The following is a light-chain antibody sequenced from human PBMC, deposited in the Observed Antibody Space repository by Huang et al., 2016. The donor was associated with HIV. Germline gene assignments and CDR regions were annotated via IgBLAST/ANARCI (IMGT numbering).Light chain of an antibody. CDR2: WAS. CDR1: QSVLYSSNNKDY. CDR3: QQYYSTPLT. J-gene: IGKJ4*01. V-gene: IGKV4-1*01. Sequence: DIVMTQSPDSLAVSLGERATIHCKSSQSVLYSSNNKDYLAWYQQKPRQPPQLLISWASTRESGVPDRFSGSGSGTDFTLTISSLQAEDVAVYYCQQYYSTPLTFGGGTKVEIK.